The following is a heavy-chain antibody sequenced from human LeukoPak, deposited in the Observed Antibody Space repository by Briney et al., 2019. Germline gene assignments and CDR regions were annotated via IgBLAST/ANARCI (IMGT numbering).Heavy chain of an antibody. J-gene: IGHJ6*02. CDR1: GVSISSSNYY. CDR2: IYYSGST. D-gene: IGHD1-26*01. CDR3: ARHPRNVSYPFYYYGMDV. V-gene: IGHV4-39*01. Sequence: SETLSLTCTVSGVSISSSNYYWGWIRQTPGKGLEWIGNIYYSGSTYYNPSLKSRVTISVDTSKNQFSLKLSSVTAADTAVYYCARHPRNVSYPFYYYGMDVWGQGTTVTVSS.